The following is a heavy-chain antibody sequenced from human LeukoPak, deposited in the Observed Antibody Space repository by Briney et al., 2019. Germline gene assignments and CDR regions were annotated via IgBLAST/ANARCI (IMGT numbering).Heavy chain of an antibody. V-gene: IGHV4-61*08. D-gene: IGHD2-15*01. J-gene: IGHJ4*02. CDR2: IYYSGST. CDR1: GGSISSGGYY. Sequence: SETLSLTCTVSGGSISSGGYYWSWIRQPPGKGLEWIGYIYYSGSTNYNPSLKSRVTISVDTSKNQFSLKLSSVTAADTAVYYCAGVVPAYFDYWGQGTLVTVSS. CDR3: AGVVPAYFDY.